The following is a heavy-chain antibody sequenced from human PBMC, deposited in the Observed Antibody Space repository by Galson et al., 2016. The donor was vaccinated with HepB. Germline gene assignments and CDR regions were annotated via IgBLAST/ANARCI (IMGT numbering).Heavy chain of an antibody. J-gene: IGHJ4*02. CDR1: GFTFSTYG. V-gene: IGHV3-30*03. CDR2: ISYDGDTN. CDR3: ASDPRQWQRGYNYGFEY. Sequence: SLRLSCAASGFTFSTYGMHWVRQAPGKGLEWVAVISYDGDTNYHADSLKGRFTISRDNSKNTLYLQMHRLRFEDTAVYYCASDPRQWQRGYNYGFEYWGQGTLVSVSS. D-gene: IGHD5-18*01.